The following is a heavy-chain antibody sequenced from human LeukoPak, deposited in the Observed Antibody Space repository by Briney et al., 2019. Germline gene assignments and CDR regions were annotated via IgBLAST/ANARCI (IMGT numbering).Heavy chain of an antibody. J-gene: IGHJ5*02. D-gene: IGHD3-9*01. CDR2: IYSGGST. CDR1: EFSVGSNY. V-gene: IGHV3-53*01. Sequence: GGSLRLSCAASEFSVGSNYVTWVRQAPGKGLEWVSLIYSGGSTGYADSVKGRFTISRDNAKNSLYLQMNSLRAEDTALYYCARTGYYFNWFDPWGQGTLVTVSS. CDR3: ARTGYYFNWFDP.